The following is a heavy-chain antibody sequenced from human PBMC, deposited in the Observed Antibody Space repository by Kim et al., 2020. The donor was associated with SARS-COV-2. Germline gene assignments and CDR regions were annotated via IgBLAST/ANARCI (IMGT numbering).Heavy chain of an antibody. CDR1: GGSISYYY. J-gene: IGHJ2*01. D-gene: IGHD3-22*01. V-gene: IGHV4-59*01. Sequence: SETLSLTCTVSGGSISYYYWSWIRQPPGKGLEWIGYVFDSGTTNYNPSLKSRVTISLDTNKKQFSLKLTSVTAADTAVYYCARGKNYYDGSGNPRFWYFDLWGRGTLVTVSS. CDR2: VFDSGTT. CDR3: ARGKNYYDGSGNPRFWYFDL.